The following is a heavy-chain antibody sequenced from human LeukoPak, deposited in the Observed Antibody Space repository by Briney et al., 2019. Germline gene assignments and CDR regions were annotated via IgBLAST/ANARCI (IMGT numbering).Heavy chain of an antibody. J-gene: IGHJ3*02. CDR2: IYYSGST. CDR3: AVIAAQDAFDI. CDR1: GGSISSSSYY. Sequence: PSETLSLTCTVSGGSISSSSYYWGWIRQPPGKGLEWIGSIYYSGSTYYNPSLKSRVTISVDTSKNQFSLKLSSVTAADTAVYYCAVIAAQDAFDIWGQGTIVTVSS. D-gene: IGHD6-13*01. V-gene: IGHV4-39*01.